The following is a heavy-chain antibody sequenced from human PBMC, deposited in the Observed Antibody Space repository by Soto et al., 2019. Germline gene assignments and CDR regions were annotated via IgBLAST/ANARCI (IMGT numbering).Heavy chain of an antibody. V-gene: IGHV1-18*04. CDR3: AAWSGRHYYYYGMDV. CDR2: ISAYNGNT. D-gene: IGHD3-3*01. CDR1: GYTFTTYG. Sequence: GASVKVSCKTSGYTFTTYGVGWVRQAPGQGLEWMGWISAYNGNTNYAQKLQGRVTMTTDTSTSTAYMELSSLRSEDTAVYYCAAWSGRHYYYYGMDVWGQGTTVTVSS. J-gene: IGHJ6*02.